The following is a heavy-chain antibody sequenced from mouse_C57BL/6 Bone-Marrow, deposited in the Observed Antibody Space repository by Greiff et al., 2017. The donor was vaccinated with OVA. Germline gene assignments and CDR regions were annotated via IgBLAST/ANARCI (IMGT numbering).Heavy chain of an antibody. CDR3: GIAVSITTVDY. CDR2: IDPSDNYT. CDR1: GYTFTSYW. V-gene: IGHV1-69*01. Sequence: QVQLQQPGAELVMPGASVKLSCKASGYTFTSYWMHWVKQRPGQGIEWIGDIDPSDNYTNYNQNFKSKSTFTVDKSSTTAYIQLSSLTSEDSAFYYCGIAVSITTVDYWGQGTTLTVSS. J-gene: IGHJ2*01. D-gene: IGHD1-1*01.